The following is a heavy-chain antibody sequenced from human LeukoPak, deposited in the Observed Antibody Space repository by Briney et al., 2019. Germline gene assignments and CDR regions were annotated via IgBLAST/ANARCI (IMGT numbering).Heavy chain of an antibody. Sequence: ASVKVSCKASGYTFTSYGISWVRQPPGQGLEWMGWISAYNGNTNYAQKLQGRVTITTDTSTSTAYMELRSLRSDDTAVYYCARDPGYSYGYNFDYWGQGTLVTVSS. CDR2: ISAYNGNT. D-gene: IGHD5-18*01. J-gene: IGHJ4*02. CDR1: GYTFTSYG. CDR3: ARDPGYSYGYNFDY. V-gene: IGHV1-18*01.